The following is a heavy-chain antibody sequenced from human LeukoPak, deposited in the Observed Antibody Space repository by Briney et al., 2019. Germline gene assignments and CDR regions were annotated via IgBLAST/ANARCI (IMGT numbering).Heavy chain of an antibody. V-gene: IGHV3-21*01. CDR3: ARYGGRGTSGWSPEY. Sequence: GGSLRLSCAASGFTFSSYSMNWVRQAPGKGLEWVSSISSSSSYIYYADSVKGRFTISRDNAKSSLYLQMNSLRAEDTAVYYCARYGGRGTSGWSPEYWGQGTLVTVSS. J-gene: IGHJ4*02. CDR1: GFTFSSYS. CDR2: ISSSSSYI. D-gene: IGHD6-19*01.